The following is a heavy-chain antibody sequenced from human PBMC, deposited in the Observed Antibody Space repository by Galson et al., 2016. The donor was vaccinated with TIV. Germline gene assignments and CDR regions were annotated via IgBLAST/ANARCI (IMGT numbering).Heavy chain of an antibody. J-gene: IGHJ4*02. D-gene: IGHD3-16*01. V-gene: IGHV6-1*01. CDR1: GDSVSSNSAA. CDR3: ARATPSVFGIIMTLDS. Sequence: CAISGDSVSSNSAAWNWLRQSPSRGLEWLGRTFYRSKWYNDYAPSVKSRITINPDTSKNQFSLQLNSVTPEDTAVYCCARATPSVFGIIMTLDSWGQGILVTVSS. CDR2: TFYRSKWYN.